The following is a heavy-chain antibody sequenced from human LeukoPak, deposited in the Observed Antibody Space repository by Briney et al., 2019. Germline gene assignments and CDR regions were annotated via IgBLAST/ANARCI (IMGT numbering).Heavy chain of an antibody. J-gene: IGHJ4*02. Sequence: RGGSLQISCQGSGYRFTNYWIGWVRPLPGKGLEWMGIIYPGDSDTRYSPSFQGQVTISADKSITTAYLQWSSLKASDTAMYYCARWFVIVNDRYYFDYWGQGTLVTVSS. V-gene: IGHV5-51*01. D-gene: IGHD2/OR15-2a*01. CDR3: ARWFVIVNDRYYFDY. CDR1: GYRFTNYW. CDR2: IYPGDSDT.